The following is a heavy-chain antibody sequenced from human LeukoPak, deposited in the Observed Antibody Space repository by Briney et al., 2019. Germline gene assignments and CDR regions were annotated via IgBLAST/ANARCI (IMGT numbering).Heavy chain of an antibody. D-gene: IGHD2-2*01. CDR2: INHSGST. CDR1: GGSFSGYY. Sequence: SETLSLTCAVYGGSFSGYYWSWIRQPPGKGLEWIGEINHSGSTNYNPSLKSRVTISVDTSKNQFSLKLSSVTAADTAVYYCARKYCSSSSCYRPNWFDPWGQGTLVTVSS. J-gene: IGHJ5*02. CDR3: ARKYCSSSSCYRPNWFDP. V-gene: IGHV4-34*01.